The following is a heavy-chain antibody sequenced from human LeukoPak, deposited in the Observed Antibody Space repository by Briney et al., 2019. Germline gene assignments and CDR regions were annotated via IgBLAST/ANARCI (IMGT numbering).Heavy chain of an antibody. D-gene: IGHD3-10*01. CDR2: IRSKAYGGTT. J-gene: IGHJ5*01. CDR1: GFTFSSYS. CDR3: QVRGVIKNSNWFDS. V-gene: IGHV3-49*04. Sequence: GGSLRLSCAASGFTFSSYSMNWVRQAPGKGLEWVGFIRSKAYGGTTEYAASVKGRFTISRDDSKSIAYLQMNSLKTEDTAVYYCQVRGVIKNSNWFDSWGQGTLVTVSS.